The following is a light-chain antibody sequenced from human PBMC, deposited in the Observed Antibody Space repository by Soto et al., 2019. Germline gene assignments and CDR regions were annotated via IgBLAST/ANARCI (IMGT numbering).Light chain of an antibody. V-gene: IGKV1-39*01. CDR2: AAS. J-gene: IGKJ1*01. CDR3: QQSYGTWT. Sequence: DIQMTQSPSSLSASVGDRVTITCRASQSISTYLNWYQQKPGKAPELLIYAASSLQSGVPSRFSGSGSGTDFTLIISSLQPEDFTTYYCQQSYGTWTFGQGTKVEMK. CDR1: QSISTY.